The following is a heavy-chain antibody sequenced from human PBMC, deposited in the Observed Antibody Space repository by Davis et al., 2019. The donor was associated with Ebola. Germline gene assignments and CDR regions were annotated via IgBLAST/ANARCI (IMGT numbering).Heavy chain of an antibody. J-gene: IGHJ4*02. CDR3: ARGLGL. CDR2: IYHSGST. Sequence: MPSETLSLTCAVYGGSFSGYYWSWIRQPPGKGLEWIGEIYHSGSTNYNPSLKSRVTISVDTSKNQFSLKLTSVTAADTAVYYCARGLGLWGQGTLVTVSS. V-gene: IGHV4-34*01. CDR1: GGSFSGYY. D-gene: IGHD7-27*01.